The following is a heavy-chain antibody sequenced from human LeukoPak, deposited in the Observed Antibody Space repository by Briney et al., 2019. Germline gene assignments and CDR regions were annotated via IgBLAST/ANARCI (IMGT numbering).Heavy chain of an antibody. CDR1: GGSISSGSYY. CDR2: IYTSGST. D-gene: IGHD2-21*02. CDR3: ARSVVVTVILPSEYFDY. V-gene: IGHV4-61*02. J-gene: IGHJ4*02. Sequence: SETLSLTCTVSGGSISSGSYYCSWIRQPAGKGLEWIGRIYTSGSTNYNPSLKSRVTISMDTSKNHFSLKLSSVTATDTAVYYCARSVVVTVILPSEYFDYWGQGTLVTVSS.